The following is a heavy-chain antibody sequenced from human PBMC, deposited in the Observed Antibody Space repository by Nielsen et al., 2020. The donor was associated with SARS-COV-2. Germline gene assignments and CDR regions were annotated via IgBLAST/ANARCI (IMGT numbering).Heavy chain of an antibody. D-gene: IGHD6-6*01. Sequence: GESLKISCAASGFTFSSYSMNWVRQAPGKGLEWVSSISSSSSYIYYADSVKGRFTISRDNAKNSLYLQMNSLRAEDTAIYYCVRSALYSSSSRWFDPWGQGTLVTVSS. CDR1: GFTFSSYS. J-gene: IGHJ5*02. V-gene: IGHV3-21*04. CDR3: VRSALYSSSSRWFDP. CDR2: ISSSSSYI.